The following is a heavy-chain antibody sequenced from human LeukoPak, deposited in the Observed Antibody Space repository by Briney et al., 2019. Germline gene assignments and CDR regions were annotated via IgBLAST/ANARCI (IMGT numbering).Heavy chain of an antibody. CDR3: ARGGPPGYYYDYYMDV. J-gene: IGHJ6*03. CDR1: GGSISSYY. CDR2: IYYSGST. V-gene: IGHV4-59*01. Sequence: SETLSLTCTVSGGSISSYYWSWIRQTPGKGLEWIGYIYYSGSTNFNPSLKSRVTISVDTSKNQFSLKMSSVTAADTAVYFCARGGPPGYYYDYYMDVWGKGTTVTISS.